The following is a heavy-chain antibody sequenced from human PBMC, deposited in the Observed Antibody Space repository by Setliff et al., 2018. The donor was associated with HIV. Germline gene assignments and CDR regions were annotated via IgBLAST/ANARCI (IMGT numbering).Heavy chain of an antibody. V-gene: IGHV1-24*01. Sequence: ASVKVSCKVSGYTLTELSMHWVRQAPGKGLEWMGGFDPEDGETIYAQKFQGRVTINTDESTSTAYMELNSLRSEDTAVYYCARGHSHGYGYSGSYGPFDIWGQGTMVTVSS. CDR1: GYTLTELS. J-gene: IGHJ3*02. CDR3: ARGHSHGYGYSGSYGPFDI. CDR2: FDPEDGET. D-gene: IGHD1-26*01.